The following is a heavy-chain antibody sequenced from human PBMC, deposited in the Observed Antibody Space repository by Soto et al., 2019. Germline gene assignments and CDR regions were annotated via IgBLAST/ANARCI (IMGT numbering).Heavy chain of an antibody. D-gene: IGHD3-3*01. CDR2: IYHSGSV. J-gene: IGHJ4*02. V-gene: IGHV4-4*02. Sequence: SESMSLTCAVCGVCVYSSTWWVWFHQPPGKGLEWIAAIYHSGSVIYNPSLRSRVILAIYWSRNQFSLTLTSVTAADTAVYYCVSSPVANLGLVSIPYYFDWCGPRTLGTVSS. CDR1: GVCVYSSTW. CDR3: VSSPVANLGLVSIPYYFDW.